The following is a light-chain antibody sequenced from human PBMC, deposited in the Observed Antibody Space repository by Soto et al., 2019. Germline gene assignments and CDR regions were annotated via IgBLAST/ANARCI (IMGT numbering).Light chain of an antibody. CDR3: QQRSNWPLT. V-gene: IGKV3-11*01. CDR1: QSVSSY. J-gene: IGKJ3*01. Sequence: EIVLTQSPATLSWSPVERATLSCRASQSVSSYLAWYQQKPGQAPRLLIYDASNSATGIPARFSGSGSGTDFTLPISSLEPEDFAAYYCQQRSNWPLTFGPGTKVDIK. CDR2: DAS.